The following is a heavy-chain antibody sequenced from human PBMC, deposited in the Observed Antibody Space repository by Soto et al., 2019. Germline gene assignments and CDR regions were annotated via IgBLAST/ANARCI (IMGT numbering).Heavy chain of an antibody. CDR2: VYNSGST. CDR3: ARYSREEVAGYKIDH. D-gene: IGHD1-1*01. V-gene: IGHV4-59*01. Sequence: PASTXSLTCAVSGGSISINYLSWIRQPPGKGLEWIGYVYNSGSTNYNPSLKSRVTISEDKSKSQFSLKVNSMTAADTAVYYCARYSREEVAGYKIDHWGQGILVTVSS. CDR1: GGSISINY. J-gene: IGHJ5*02.